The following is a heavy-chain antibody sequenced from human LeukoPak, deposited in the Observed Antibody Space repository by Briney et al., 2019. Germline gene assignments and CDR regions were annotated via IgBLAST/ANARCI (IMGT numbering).Heavy chain of an antibody. D-gene: IGHD6-13*01. J-gene: IGHJ4*02. CDR2: IYPGGSDT. CDR1: GSRFTSYW. CDR3: ARQVDVAVAGYDY. Sequence: GESLQTSCKGSGSRFTSYWFAWGRQMPGKGVEGMGIIYPGGSDTRYSPSFEGQVTISADKSISTAYLQWSSLKASDTAMYYCARQVDVAVAGYDYWGQGTLITVSS. V-gene: IGHV5-51*01.